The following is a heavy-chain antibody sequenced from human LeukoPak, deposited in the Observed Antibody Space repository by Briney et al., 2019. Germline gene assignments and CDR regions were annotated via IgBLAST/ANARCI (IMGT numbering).Heavy chain of an antibody. D-gene: IGHD1-26*01. CDR1: GFTFSSLA. J-gene: IGHJ4*02. V-gene: IGHV3-30-3*01. CDR3: ARDLSGSYVFDY. CDR2: ISKDGSSN. Sequence: PGRSLRLSCAASGFTFSSLAMHWVRQAPGKGLEWVAVISKDGSSNHQAASVKGPFTISRDNSKHTLYLQMDSLRAEDTAVYYCARDLSGSYVFDYLGQGTLVTVSS.